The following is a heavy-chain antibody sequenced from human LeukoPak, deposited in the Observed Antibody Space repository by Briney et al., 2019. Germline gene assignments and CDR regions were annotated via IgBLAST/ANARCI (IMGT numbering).Heavy chain of an antibody. Sequence: SQTLSLTCTVSGGSISSGSYYWSWIRQPAGRGLEWIGRLYTSGSTNYNPSLKSRVTISVDTSKNQFSLKLSSVTAADTAVYYCARGGYYYDSSGYYYDAFDIWGQGTMVTVSS. CDR2: LYTSGST. J-gene: IGHJ3*02. D-gene: IGHD3-22*01. CDR1: GGSISSGSYY. V-gene: IGHV4-61*02. CDR3: ARGGYYYDSSGYYYDAFDI.